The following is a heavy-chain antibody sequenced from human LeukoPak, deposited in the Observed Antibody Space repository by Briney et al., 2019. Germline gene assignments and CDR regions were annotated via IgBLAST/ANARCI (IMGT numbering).Heavy chain of an antibody. J-gene: IGHJ6*02. D-gene: IGHD3-10*01. CDR2: LVYDGFYK. CDR1: GFTFSNYG. V-gene: IGHV3-30*02. CDR3: AKDLISMVRGSPMDV. Sequence: GGSLRLSCSASGFTFSNYGLHWVRQAPGKGLEWVALLVYDGFYKYYADSVKGRFTISRDDSTNTLYLQLTSLSVEDTAVYYCAKDLISMVRGSPMDVWGRGTTVTVS.